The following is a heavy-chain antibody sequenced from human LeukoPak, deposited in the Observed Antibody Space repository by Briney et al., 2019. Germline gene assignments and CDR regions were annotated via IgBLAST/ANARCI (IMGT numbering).Heavy chain of an antibody. D-gene: IGHD6-13*01. Sequence: ASVKVSCKASGYTFAGYYMHWVRQAPGQGLEWMGRINPNSGGTNYAQKFQGRVTMTRDTSISTAYMELSRLRSDDTAVYYCASDTGYSSSKTGDYWGQGTLVTVSS. CDR1: GYTFAGYY. CDR2: INPNSGGT. CDR3: ASDTGYSSSKTGDY. J-gene: IGHJ4*02. V-gene: IGHV1-2*06.